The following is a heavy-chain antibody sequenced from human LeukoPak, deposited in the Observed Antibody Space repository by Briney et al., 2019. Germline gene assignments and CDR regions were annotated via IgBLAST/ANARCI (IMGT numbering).Heavy chain of an antibody. CDR3: ARGPYSSNWYVDY. J-gene: IGHJ4*02. Sequence: GGSLRLSCAASGFTFNDCAMHWVRQAPGKGLEWVSLILADGGSTYYADSVKGRFTISRDSAKNSLYLQMNSLRAEDTAVYYCARGPYSSNWYVDYWGQGTLVTVAS. V-gene: IGHV3-43*02. CDR2: ILADGGST. D-gene: IGHD6-13*01. CDR1: GFTFNDCA.